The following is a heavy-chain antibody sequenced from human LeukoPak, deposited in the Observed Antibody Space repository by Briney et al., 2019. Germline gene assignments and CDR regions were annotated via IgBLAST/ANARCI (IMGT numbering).Heavy chain of an antibody. J-gene: IGHJ4*02. CDR3: ARDLPATLGAFDY. CDR2: ISSSSSTI. Sequence: GGSLRLSCAASGFTFSSYSMNWVRQAPGKGLEWVSYISSSSSTIYYADSVKGRFTISRDNAKNSLYLQMNSLRAEDTAVYYCARDLPATLGAFDYWGQGTLVTVSS. CDR1: GFTFSSYS. V-gene: IGHV3-48*01. D-gene: IGHD2-15*01.